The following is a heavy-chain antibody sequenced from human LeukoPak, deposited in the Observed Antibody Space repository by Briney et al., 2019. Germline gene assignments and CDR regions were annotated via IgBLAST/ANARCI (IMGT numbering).Heavy chain of an antibody. V-gene: IGHV4-34*01. J-gene: IGHJ4*02. D-gene: IGHD3-10*01. CDR2: INHSGST. CDR3: ARGQYYYGSGSYYYFDY. CDR1: GGSFSGYY. Sequence: SETLSLTCAVYGGSFSGYYWSWIRQPPGKGLEWIGEINHSGSTNYNPSLKSRVTISVDTSKNQFSLKLSSVTAADTAVYYCARGQYYYGSGSYYYFDYWGQGTLVTVSS.